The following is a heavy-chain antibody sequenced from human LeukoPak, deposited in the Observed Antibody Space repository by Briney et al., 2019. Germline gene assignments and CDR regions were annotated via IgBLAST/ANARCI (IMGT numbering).Heavy chain of an antibody. CDR1: GGSISSSSYY. CDR3: AKDYNYGYGYYFDY. Sequence: SETLSLTCTVSGGSISSSSYYWGWIRQPPGKGLEWIGSIYYSGSTYYNPSLKSRVTISVDTSKNQFSLKLSSVTAADTAVYYWAKDYNYGYGYYFDYWGQGTLVAVSS. J-gene: IGHJ4*02. V-gene: IGHV4-39*07. CDR2: IYYSGST. D-gene: IGHD3-10*01.